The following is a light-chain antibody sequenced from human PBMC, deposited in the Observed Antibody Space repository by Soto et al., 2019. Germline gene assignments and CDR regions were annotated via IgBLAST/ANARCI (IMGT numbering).Light chain of an antibody. Sequence: EIVLTQSPGTLSLSPGERATLSCRASQSVSPYLAWYQHKPGQAPRLLIYGASSRATGIPDRFSGSESGTDFALTISRLEPEDFAVYYCQQYGSSPPVTFRPGTKVDIK. J-gene: IGKJ3*01. CDR3: QQYGSSPPVT. CDR2: GAS. CDR1: QSVSPY. V-gene: IGKV3-20*01.